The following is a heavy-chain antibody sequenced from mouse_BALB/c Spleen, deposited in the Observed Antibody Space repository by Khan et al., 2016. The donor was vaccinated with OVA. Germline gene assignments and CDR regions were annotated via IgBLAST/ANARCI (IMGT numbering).Heavy chain of an antibody. CDR1: GYTFSSYW. J-gene: IGHJ3*01. V-gene: IGHV1-9*01. CDR2: IFPGSVST. D-gene: IGHD2-2*01. CDR3: ARGGYVGFAY. Sequence: QVQLQQSGGDLMKPGASVKISCKATGYTFSSYWIEWVKQRPGHGLEWIGQIFPGSVSTTYNEKFKGKATFTADTSSNTAYMQLSSLTSEDSAVYYCARGGYVGFAYWGRGTLVTVSA.